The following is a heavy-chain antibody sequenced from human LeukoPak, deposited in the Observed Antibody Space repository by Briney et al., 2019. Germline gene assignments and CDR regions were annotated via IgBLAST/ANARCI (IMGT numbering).Heavy chain of an antibody. D-gene: IGHD3-3*01. J-gene: IGHJ5*02. Sequence: ASVKVSCKAPGYTFTSYDINWVRQATGQGLEWMGWMNPNSGNTGYAQKFQGRVTMTRNTSISTAYMELSSLRPEDTAVYYCARGHYDFWSGYYNHWFDPWGQGTLVTVSS. CDR3: ARGHYDFWSGYYNHWFDP. CDR1: GYTFTSYD. V-gene: IGHV1-8*01. CDR2: MNPNSGNT.